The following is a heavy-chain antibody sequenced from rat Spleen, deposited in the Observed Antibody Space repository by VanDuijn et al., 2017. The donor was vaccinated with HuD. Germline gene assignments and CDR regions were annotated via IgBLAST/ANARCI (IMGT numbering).Heavy chain of an antibody. V-gene: IGHV5S23*01. CDR3: ARLGGLRNWFAY. J-gene: IGHJ2*01. CDR1: GFTFSDFD. D-gene: IGHD4-3*01. Sequence: EVRLVESGGGLVQPGRSLKLSCAASGFTFSDFDMAWVRQAPTKGLEWVASISTGGDDTYYRDSVKGRFTISRDDEESTLYLQMDSLRSEDTATYFCARLGGLRNWFAYWGQGVMVTVSS. CDR2: ISTGGDDT.